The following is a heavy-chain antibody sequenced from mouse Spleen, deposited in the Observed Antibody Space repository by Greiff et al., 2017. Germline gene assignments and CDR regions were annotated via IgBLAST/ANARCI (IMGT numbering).Heavy chain of an antibody. Sequence: QVQLQQSGAELVRPGSSVKLSCKASGYTFTSYWMDWVKQRPGQGLEWIGNIYPSDSETHYNQKFKDKATLTVDKSSSTAYMQLSSLTSEDSAVYYCARRDGVTTSVFAYWGQGTLVTVSA. V-gene: IGHV1-61*01. J-gene: IGHJ3*01. CDR3: ARRDGVTTSVFAY. CDR2: IYPSDSET. D-gene: IGHD2-13*01. CDR1: GYTFTSYW.